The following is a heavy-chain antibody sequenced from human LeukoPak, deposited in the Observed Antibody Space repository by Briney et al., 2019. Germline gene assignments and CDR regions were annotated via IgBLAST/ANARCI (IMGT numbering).Heavy chain of an antibody. J-gene: IGHJ4*02. CDR1: GGSISSSSYY. V-gene: IGHV4-39*07. CDR2: IYYSGST. CDR3: SRGVTMIVAPYYFDC. D-gene: IGHD3-22*01. Sequence: SETLSLTCTVSGGSISSSSYYWGWIRQPPGKGLEWIGSIYYSGSTYYNPSLKSRVTISVDTSKNQFSLKPSSVSAADTAMYYCSRGVTMIVAPYYFDCWGPGTLVTVSS.